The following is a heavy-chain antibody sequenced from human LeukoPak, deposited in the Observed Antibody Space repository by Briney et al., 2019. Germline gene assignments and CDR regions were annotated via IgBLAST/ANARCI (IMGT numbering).Heavy chain of an antibody. CDR2: IKQDGSEK. CDR3: ARVQYTD. Sequence: PGGSLRLSCAASGFTFSNSWMTWVRQAPGKGLEWVANIKQDGSEKYYVDSVKGRFTISRDNAKNSVYLQMNSLRAEDTAVYFCARVQYTDWGQGTLVTVSS. D-gene: IGHD5-18*01. V-gene: IGHV3-7*01. CDR1: GFTFSNSW. J-gene: IGHJ4*02.